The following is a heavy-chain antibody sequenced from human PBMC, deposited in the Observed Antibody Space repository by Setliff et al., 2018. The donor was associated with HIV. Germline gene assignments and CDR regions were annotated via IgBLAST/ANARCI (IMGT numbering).Heavy chain of an antibody. Sequence: SVKVSCKASGGTFSSYAISWVRPAPGQGLEWMGGIIPIFGTANYAQKFQGRVTITADESTSTAYIELSSLRSEATAVYYCARESRYFDRLQAGRYYMDVWGKGTTVTVSS. J-gene: IGHJ6*03. CDR3: ARESRYFDRLQAGRYYMDV. V-gene: IGHV1-69*13. CDR2: IIPIFGTA. CDR1: GGTFSSYA. D-gene: IGHD3-9*01.